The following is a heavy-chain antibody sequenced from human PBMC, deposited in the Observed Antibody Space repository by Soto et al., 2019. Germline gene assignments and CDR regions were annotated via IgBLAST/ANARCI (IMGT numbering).Heavy chain of an antibody. CDR1: GFTFSSYG. J-gene: IGHJ6*03. Sequence: PGESLKISCAASGFTFSSYGMHWVRQAPGNGLEWVAVISYDGSNKYYADSVKGRFTISRDNSKNTLYLQMDSLRVEDTAVYYCVQGRDAPEPPPPYYYYYLDVWGKGTTVTVSS. V-gene: IGHV3-30-3*02. CDR3: VQGRDAPEPPPPYYYYYLDV. CDR2: ISYDGSNK. D-gene: IGHD2-2*01.